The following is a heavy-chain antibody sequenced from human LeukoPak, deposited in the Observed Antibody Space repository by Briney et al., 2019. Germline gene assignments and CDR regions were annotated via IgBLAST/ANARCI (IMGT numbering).Heavy chain of an antibody. CDR3: ARDNCSGGSCYSVVFGG. CDR1: GGTFSSYA. D-gene: IGHD2-15*01. Sequence: EASVKVSCKASGGTFSSYAISWVRQAPGQGLEWMGRIIPILGIANYAQKFQGRVTITADKSTSTAYMELSSLRSEDTAVYYCARDNCSGGSCYSVVFGGWGQGTLVTVSS. V-gene: IGHV1-69*04. CDR2: IIPILGIA. J-gene: IGHJ4*02.